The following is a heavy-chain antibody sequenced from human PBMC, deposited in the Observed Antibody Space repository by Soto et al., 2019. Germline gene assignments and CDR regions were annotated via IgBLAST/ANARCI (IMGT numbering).Heavy chain of an antibody. CDR3: AKLAGYSSSWYEGLFDY. D-gene: IGHD6-13*01. V-gene: IGHV3-23*01. J-gene: IGHJ4*02. CDR2: ISGSGGST. CDR1: GFTFSSYA. Sequence: GGSLRLSCAASGFTFSSYAMSWVRQAPGKGLEWVSAISGSGGSTYYADSVKGRFTISRDNSKNTLYLQMNSLRAEDTAVYYCAKLAGYSSSWYEGLFDYWGQGTRVTVSS.